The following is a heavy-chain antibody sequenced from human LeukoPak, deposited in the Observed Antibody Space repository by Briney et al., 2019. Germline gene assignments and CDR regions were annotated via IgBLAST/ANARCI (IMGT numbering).Heavy chain of an antibody. CDR1: GYTFTSYD. V-gene: IGHV1-8*03. CDR3: ARCNYDSSGYYYEAYYYYYYYMDV. Sequence: ASVKVSCKASGYTFTSYDISWVRQATGQGLEWMGWMNPNSGNTGYAQKFQGRVTITRNTSISTAYMELSSLRSEDTAVYYCARCNYDSSGYYYEAYYYYYYYMDVWGKGTTVTVSS. CDR2: MNPNSGNT. D-gene: IGHD3-22*01. J-gene: IGHJ6*03.